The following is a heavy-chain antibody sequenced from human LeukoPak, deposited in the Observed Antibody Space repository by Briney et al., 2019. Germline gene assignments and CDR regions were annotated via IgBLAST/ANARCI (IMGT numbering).Heavy chain of an antibody. CDR2: IYYSGST. V-gene: IGHV4-59*01. J-gene: IGHJ4*02. CDR3: ARAQPRGVPAAIVLDY. CDR1: GGSISSYY. Sequence: SETLSLTCTVSGGSISSYYWSWIRQPPGKGLEWIGYIYYSGSTNYNPSLKSRFTISVDTSKNQFSLKLSSVTAADTAVYYCARAQPRGVPAAIVLDYWGQGTLVTVSS. D-gene: IGHD2-2*01.